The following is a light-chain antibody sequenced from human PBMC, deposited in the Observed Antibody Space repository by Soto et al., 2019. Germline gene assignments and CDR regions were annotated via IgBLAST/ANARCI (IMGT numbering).Light chain of an antibody. V-gene: IGKV3-20*01. J-gene: IGKJ1*01. CDR2: GAS. CDR3: QQYGSSFAT. CDR1: QSVGSK. Sequence: EIVLTQSPVTLSVSPGERATLSCRASQSVGSKLAWYRQAPGQAPRLLIYGASTRATDTPARFSGSGAGTDFTLTISSVEPGDFAVYYCQQYGSSFATFGQGTQVE.